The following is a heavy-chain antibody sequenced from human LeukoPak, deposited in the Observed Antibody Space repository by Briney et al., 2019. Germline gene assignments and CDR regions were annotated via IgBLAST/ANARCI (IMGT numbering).Heavy chain of an antibody. V-gene: IGHV4-39*07. CDR1: GGSIITSGHY. J-gene: IGHJ5*02. D-gene: IGHD4-23*01. Sequence: SETLSLTCTVSGGSIITSGHYWGWLRQPPGKGLEWIGSINYTGVTSTNPFFRSRMSISVDTSKNQFSLNLTSVTAADAAVYYCARGRSSSGGHNWFDPWGQGTLVTVSS. CDR3: ARGRSSSGGHNWFDP. CDR2: INYTGVT.